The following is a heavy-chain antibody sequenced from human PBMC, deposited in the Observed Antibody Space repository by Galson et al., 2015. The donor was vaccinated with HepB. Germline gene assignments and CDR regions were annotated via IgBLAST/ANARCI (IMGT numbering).Heavy chain of an antibody. J-gene: IGHJ4*02. CDR3: ARVLYQYGSGTYHNSRNPVDL. Sequence: QSGAEVTKSGESLTISCKASGFPFTRNWIVWVRQMPGKGLAWMGILYPGDSVTRYSPSFRDQVTISAAKSINTAYLHWRSLNASDTAMYFCARVLYQYGSGTYHNSRNPVDLWGQGTQVTVSS. CDR1: GFPFTRNW. D-gene: IGHD3-10*01. CDR2: LYPGDSVT. V-gene: IGHV5-51*03.